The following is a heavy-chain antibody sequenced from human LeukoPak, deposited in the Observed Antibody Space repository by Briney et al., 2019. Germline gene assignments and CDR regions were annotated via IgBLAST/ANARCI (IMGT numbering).Heavy chain of an antibody. CDR1: GGTFSSYA. CDR3: AVTGCGGDCYTYGYYYYGMDV. Sequence: SVKVSCKASGGTFSSYAISWVRQAPGQGLDWIGRIIPIFGIANYAQKFKGRVTITAYKSTSTDYMELSSLRAEDTAVYYCAVTGCGGDCYTYGYYYYGMDVWGQGTTVTVSS. D-gene: IGHD2-21*02. V-gene: IGHV1-69*04. CDR2: IIPIFGIA. J-gene: IGHJ6*02.